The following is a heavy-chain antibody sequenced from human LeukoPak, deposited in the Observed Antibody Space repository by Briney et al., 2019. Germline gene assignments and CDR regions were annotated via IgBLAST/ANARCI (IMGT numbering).Heavy chain of an antibody. CDR2: ISGSGGST. CDR3: SKDRLGYYDSSGSDWFDP. Sequence: GGSLRLSCAASGFTFSSYAMSWVRQAPGKGLELVSAISGSGGSTYYADSVKGRFTISRDNSKNTLYLQMNSLRAEDTAVYYCSKDRLGYYDSSGSDWFDPWGQGTLVTVSS. J-gene: IGHJ5*02. CDR1: GFTFSSYA. D-gene: IGHD3-22*01. V-gene: IGHV3-23*01.